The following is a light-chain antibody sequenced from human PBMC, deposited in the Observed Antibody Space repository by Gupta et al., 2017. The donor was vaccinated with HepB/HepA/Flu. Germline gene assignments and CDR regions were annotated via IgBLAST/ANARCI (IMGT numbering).Light chain of an antibody. V-gene: IGKV1-5*03. CDR3: QQYDSHLCS. CDR2: KAS. Sequence: DIQMTQSPSTLSASIGDRVTITCRASQTISTWLAWYQQKPGKAPKLLIYKASSLESGVPSRCSGSGSGTEFTLTISSLQPDDFATYYCQQYDSHLCSFGQGTKLEIK. CDR1: QTISTW. J-gene: IGKJ2*04.